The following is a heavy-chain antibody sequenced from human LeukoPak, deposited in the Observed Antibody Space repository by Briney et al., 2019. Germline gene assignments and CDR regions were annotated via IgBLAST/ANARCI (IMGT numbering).Heavy chain of an antibody. J-gene: IGHJ4*02. V-gene: IGHV1-2*02. Sequence: ASVKVSCKASGYTFTGYYMHWVRQAPGQGLEWMGWINPNSGGTNYAQKFQGRVTMTRDTSISTAYMELSRPRSDDTAVYYCARLPLEGFWSGYFDYWGQGTLVTVSS. D-gene: IGHD3-3*01. CDR3: ARLPLEGFWSGYFDY. CDR2: INPNSGGT. CDR1: GYTFTGYY.